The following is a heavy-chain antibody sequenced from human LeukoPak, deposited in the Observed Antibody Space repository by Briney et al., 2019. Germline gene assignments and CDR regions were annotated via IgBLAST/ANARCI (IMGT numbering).Heavy chain of an antibody. V-gene: IGHV4-34*01. CDR2: INHSGST. D-gene: IGHD3-9*01. CDR3: ASRYFDSSIDY. J-gene: IGHJ4*02. CDR1: GGSFSGYY. Sequence: SETLSLTCAVYGGSFSGYYWGWIRQPPGKGLEWIGEINHSGSTNYNPSLKSRVTISVDTSKNQFSLKLSSVTAADTAVYYCASRYFDSSIDYWGQGTLVTVSS.